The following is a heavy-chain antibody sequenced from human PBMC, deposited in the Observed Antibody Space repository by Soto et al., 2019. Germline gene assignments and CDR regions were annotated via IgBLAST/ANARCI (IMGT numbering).Heavy chain of an antibody. CDR1: GFTFSSYW. Sequence: EVQLVESGGGLVQPGGSLRLSCAASGFTFSSYWMSWVRQAPGKGLEWVANIKQDGSEKYYVDSVKGRFTISRDNAKNSLYLQMNSLRAEDTAVYYCARVPYDSSGYYYVGVDYWGQGTLVTVSS. J-gene: IGHJ4*02. CDR3: ARVPYDSSGYYYVGVDY. V-gene: IGHV3-7*05. D-gene: IGHD3-22*01. CDR2: IKQDGSEK.